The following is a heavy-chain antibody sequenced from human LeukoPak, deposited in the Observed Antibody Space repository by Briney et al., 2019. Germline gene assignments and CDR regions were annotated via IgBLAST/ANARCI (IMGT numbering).Heavy chain of an antibody. CDR1: GGSISSHY. V-gene: IGHV4-59*08. J-gene: IGHJ5*02. CDR2: IYYSGST. CDR3: ARHDMTA. D-gene: IGHD2-21*02. Sequence: NSSETLSLTCTVSGGSISSHYRSWIRQPPGKGLEWIGYIYYSGSTNYNPSLKSRVTISVDTSKNQFSLKLSSVTAADTAVYYCARHDMTAWGQGTLVTVSS.